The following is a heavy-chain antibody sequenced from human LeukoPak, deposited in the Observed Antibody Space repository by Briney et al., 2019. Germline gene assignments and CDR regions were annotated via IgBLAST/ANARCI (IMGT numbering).Heavy chain of an antibody. CDR1: GFTFSSYS. CDR2: ISSSSSTI. D-gene: IGHD3-3*01. Sequence: GGSLRLSCAASGFTFSSYSMNWVRQAPGKGLEWVSYISSSSSTIYYADSVKGRFTISRDNAKNSLYLQMNSLRAEDTAVYYCARDAHYDFWSGYHYGVFDYWGQGTLVTVSS. J-gene: IGHJ4*02. CDR3: ARDAHYDFWSGYHYGVFDY. V-gene: IGHV3-48*01.